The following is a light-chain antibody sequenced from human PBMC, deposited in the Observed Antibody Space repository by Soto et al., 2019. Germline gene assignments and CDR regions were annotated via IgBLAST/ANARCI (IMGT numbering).Light chain of an antibody. V-gene: IGKV3-15*01. CDR3: QQYNNWPYT. CDR1: PISSN. Sequence: VGTQSPASLSLSHGDRVTISCRAGPISSNLAWHQQRPGQAPRLLIYGASVRATGVPARFSGSGSGTEFTLTINSLQSEDYAAYFCQQYNNWPYTFGQGTKVDIK. CDR2: GAS. J-gene: IGKJ2*01.